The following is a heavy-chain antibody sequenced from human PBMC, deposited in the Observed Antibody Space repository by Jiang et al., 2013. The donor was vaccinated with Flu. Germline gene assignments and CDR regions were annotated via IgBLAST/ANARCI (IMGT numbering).Heavy chain of an antibody. CDR2: IYFSGTT. Sequence: GPGLVKPSETLSLTCSVFGDSINSNNYYWGWIRQAPGQGLEWVGSIYFSGTTYQNPSLKSRVTMSLDTSKNQFSLKLRSVTAADTAVYFCARNVMTTVTQFFDYWGQGTLITVSS. J-gene: IGHJ4*02. V-gene: IGHV4-39*07. CDR3: ARNVMTTVTQFFDY. CDR1: GDSINSNNYY. D-gene: IGHD4-17*01.